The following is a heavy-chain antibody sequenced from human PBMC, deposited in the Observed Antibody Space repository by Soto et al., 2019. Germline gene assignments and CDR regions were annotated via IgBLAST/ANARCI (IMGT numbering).Heavy chain of an antibody. CDR1: GFTFSSYA. Sequence: GGSLRLSCAASGFTFSSYAMSWVRQAPGKGLEWVSAISGSGGSTYYADSVKGRFAISRDNSKNTLYQQMNSLRAEDTAVYYCAKTGGYCTNGVCYTDYYYYGMDVWGQGTTVTVSS. CDR3: AKTGGYCTNGVCYTDYYYYGMDV. CDR2: ISGSGGST. D-gene: IGHD2-8*01. J-gene: IGHJ6*02. V-gene: IGHV3-23*01.